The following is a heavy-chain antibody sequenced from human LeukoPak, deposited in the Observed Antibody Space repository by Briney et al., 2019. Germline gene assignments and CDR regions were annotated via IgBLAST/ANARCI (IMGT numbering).Heavy chain of an antibody. D-gene: IGHD6-13*01. CDR3: AREVDSSSWYPGPSADY. CDR1: GFTFSSCS. Sequence: GGSLRLSCAASGFTFSSCSMNWVRQAPGKGLEWVSSISSSSSYIYYADSVKGRFTISRDNAQNSLYLQMNSLRAEDTAVYYCAREVDSSSWYPGPSADYWGQGTLVTVSS. V-gene: IGHV3-21*01. CDR2: ISSSSSYI. J-gene: IGHJ4*02.